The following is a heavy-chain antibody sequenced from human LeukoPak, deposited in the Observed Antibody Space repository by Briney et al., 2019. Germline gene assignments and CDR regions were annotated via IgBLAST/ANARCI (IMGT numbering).Heavy chain of an antibody. J-gene: IGHJ4*02. V-gene: IGHV3-30*02. CDR3: AKDRREGSYYDY. D-gene: IGHD3-10*01. CDR1: GFTFSSYG. Sequence: GGSLRLSCAASGFTFSSYGMHWVRQAPGKGLEWVAFIRYDGSNKYYADSVKGRFTISRDNSKNTLYLQMNSLRAEDAAVYYCAKDRREGSYYDYWGQGTLVTVSS. CDR2: IRYDGSNK.